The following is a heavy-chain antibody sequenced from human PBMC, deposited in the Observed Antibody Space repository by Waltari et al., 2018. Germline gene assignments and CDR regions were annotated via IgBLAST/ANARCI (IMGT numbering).Heavy chain of an antibody. Sequence: DVQLVESGGGLVQPGGSLRLYCGDPGFTFSNYWMHWVRQVPGKGLLWVARINEDGTTTTYADSVRGRFAIYRDNARSTLYLQMNSLRVEDTAIYYCIRDLAGAWGRWGQGTLVTVSS. CDR3: IRDLAGAWGR. CDR2: INEDGTTT. CDR1: GFTFSNYW. V-gene: IGHV3-74*03. J-gene: IGHJ1*01. D-gene: IGHD1-26*01.